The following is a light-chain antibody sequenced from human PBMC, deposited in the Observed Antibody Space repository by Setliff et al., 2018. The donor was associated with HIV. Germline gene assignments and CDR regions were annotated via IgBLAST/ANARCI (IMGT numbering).Light chain of an antibody. J-gene: IGLJ1*01. CDR3: SSYTSSTPLYV. Sequence: QSALTQPASVSGSPGQSITISCTGTSSDVGGYNYVSWYQQHPGKAPKLMISAVSNRPSGVSNRFSGSKSGNTASLTISGLQAEDEADYYCSSYTSSTPLYVFGTGTKVTVL. V-gene: IGLV2-14*03. CDR1: SSDVGGYNY. CDR2: AVS.